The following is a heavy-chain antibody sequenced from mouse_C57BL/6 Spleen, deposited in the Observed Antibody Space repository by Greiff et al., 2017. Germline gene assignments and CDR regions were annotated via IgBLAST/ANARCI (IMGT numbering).Heavy chain of an antibody. J-gene: IGHJ2*01. CDR3: AREHYYGSSLYFDD. CDR1: GFTFSSYA. CDR2: ISDGGSYT. D-gene: IGHD1-1*01. Sequence: EVQRVESGGGLVKPGGSLKLSCAASGFTFSSYAMSWVRQTPEKRLEWVATISDGGSYTYYPDNVKGRFTISRDNAKNNLYLQMSHLKSEDTAMYYCAREHYYGSSLYFDDWGQGTTLTVSS. V-gene: IGHV5-4*01.